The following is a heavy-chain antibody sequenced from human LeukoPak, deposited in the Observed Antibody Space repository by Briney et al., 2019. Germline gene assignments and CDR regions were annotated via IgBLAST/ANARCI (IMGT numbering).Heavy chain of an antibody. D-gene: IGHD3-3*01. Sequence: GGSLRLSCAASGFTVSSNYMNWVRQAPGKGLEWVSVIYSGGSTYYADSVEGRFTISRDNSKNTLYLQMNSLRAEDTAVYYCARDDPVTIFGVLYGMDVWGQGTTVTVSS. CDR3: ARDDPVTIFGVLYGMDV. CDR2: IYSGGST. CDR1: GFTVSSNY. J-gene: IGHJ6*02. V-gene: IGHV3-53*01.